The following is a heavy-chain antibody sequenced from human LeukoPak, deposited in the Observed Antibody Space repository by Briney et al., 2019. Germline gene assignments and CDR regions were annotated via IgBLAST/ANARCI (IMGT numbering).Heavy chain of an antibody. CDR2: ISSSSSYI. CDR1: GLTFSSYS. Sequence: PGGSLRLSCAASGLTFSSYSMNWVRQAPGKGLEWVSSISSSSSYIYYADSVKGRFTISRDNAKNSLYLQMNSLRAEDTAVYYCARALSVYSGSYGEAPDAFDIWGQGTMVTVSS. D-gene: IGHD1-26*01. V-gene: IGHV3-21*06. J-gene: IGHJ3*02. CDR3: ARALSVYSGSYGEAPDAFDI.